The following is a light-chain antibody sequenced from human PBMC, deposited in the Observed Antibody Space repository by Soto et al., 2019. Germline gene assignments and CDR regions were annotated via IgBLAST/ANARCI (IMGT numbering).Light chain of an antibody. V-gene: IGLV2-14*01. CDR3: RSYTSSSTRV. Sequence: QSFLARPASVSGSPGQSITISCTGTISDVGGYNYVSWYQQHPGKAPKLMIYEVSNRPSGVSNRFSGSKSGNTASLTISGLQAEDEADYYCRSYTSSSTRVFGTGTKVTVL. J-gene: IGLJ1*01. CDR1: ISDVGGYNY. CDR2: EVS.